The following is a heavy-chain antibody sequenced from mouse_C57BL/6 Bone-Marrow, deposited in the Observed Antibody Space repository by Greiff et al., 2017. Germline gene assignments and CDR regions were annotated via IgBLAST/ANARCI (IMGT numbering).Heavy chain of an antibody. J-gene: IGHJ4*01. Sequence: QVQLQQSGAELARPGASVKLSCKASGYTFTSYGISWVKQSTGQGLEWIGEIYPRSGNTYYNEKFKGKATLTADKSSSTAYMELRSLTSEDSAVYFCAKISFYAMDYWGQGTSVTVSS. V-gene: IGHV1-81*01. CDR1: GYTFTSYG. CDR2: IYPRSGNT. CDR3: AKISFYAMDY.